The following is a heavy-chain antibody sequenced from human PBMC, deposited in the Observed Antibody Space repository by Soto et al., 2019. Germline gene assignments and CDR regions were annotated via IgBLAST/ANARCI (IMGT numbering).Heavy chain of an antibody. D-gene: IGHD3-10*01. V-gene: IGHV3-9*01. CDR3: AKSYYYTTDDAFDI. CDR1: GFTFDDYA. Sequence: GGSLRLSCAASGFTFDDYAMHWVRQAPGKGLEWVSGISWNSGSIGYADSVKGRFTISRDNAKNSLYLQMNSLRAEDTALYYWAKSYYYTTDDAFDIWGQGTMVTVS. CDR2: ISWNSGSI. J-gene: IGHJ3*02.